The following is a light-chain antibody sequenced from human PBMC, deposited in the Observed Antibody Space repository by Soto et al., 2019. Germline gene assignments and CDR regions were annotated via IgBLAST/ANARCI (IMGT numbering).Light chain of an antibody. J-gene: IGKJ2*01. V-gene: IGKV1-39*01. CDR2: AAS. CDR1: QSISTY. CDR3: QQSYSTPHT. Sequence: DIQMTQSPSSLSASIGDRVTITCRAGQSISTYLNWYQQKPGKAPKFLIYAASSLQSGVPSRFSGSGSGTDFSLTINSLHPEDFATYYCQQSYSTPHTFGQGTKLEIK.